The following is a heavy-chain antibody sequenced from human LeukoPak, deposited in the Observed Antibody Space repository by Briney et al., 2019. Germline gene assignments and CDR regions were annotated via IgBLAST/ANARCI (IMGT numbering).Heavy chain of an antibody. CDR1: GGTFSSYA. V-gene: IGHV1-69*13. D-gene: IGHD3-3*01. CDR3: ARGGDRYDFWGGYNNWFAP. J-gene: IGHJ5*02. Sequence: GASVKVSCKASGGTFSSYAISWVRQAPGQGLEWMGGIIPIFGTANYAQKFQGRVTITADESTSTAYMELSSLRSEDTAVYYCARGGDRYDFWGGYNNWFAPWGQGTLVTVSS. CDR2: IIPIFGTA.